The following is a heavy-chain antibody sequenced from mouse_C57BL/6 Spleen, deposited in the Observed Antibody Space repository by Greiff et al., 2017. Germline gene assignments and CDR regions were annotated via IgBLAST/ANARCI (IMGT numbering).Heavy chain of an antibody. CDR1: GYAFSSSW. CDR3: AREHFDY. V-gene: IGHV1-82*01. CDR2: IYPGDGDT. Sequence: VQLQQSGPELVKPGASVKISCKASGYAFSSSWMNWVKQRPGKGLEWIGRIYPGDGDTNYNGKFKGKATLTADKSSSTAYMQLSSLTSEDSAVYFCAREHFDYWGQGTTLTVSS. J-gene: IGHJ2*01.